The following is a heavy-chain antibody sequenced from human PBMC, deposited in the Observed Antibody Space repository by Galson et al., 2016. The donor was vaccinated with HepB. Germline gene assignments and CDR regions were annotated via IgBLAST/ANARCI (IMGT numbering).Heavy chain of an antibody. Sequence: SLRLSCAASGFTFSPYPMHWVRQAPGKGLEWVAVISHDENNKFYGDSVKGRFAISRDNSKSTLFLQMDGLRAEDTAVYYCVRGRPYCSSVSCAMDVWGQGTTVTVSS. CDR2: ISHDENNK. J-gene: IGHJ6*02. V-gene: IGHV3-30*09. CDR3: VRGRPYCSSVSCAMDV. CDR1: GFTFSPYP. D-gene: IGHD2-2*01.